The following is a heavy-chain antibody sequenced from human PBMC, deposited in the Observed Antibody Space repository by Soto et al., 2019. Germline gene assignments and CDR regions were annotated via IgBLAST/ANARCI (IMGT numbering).Heavy chain of an antibody. Sequence: GGSLRLSCAASGFTFDDYAMHWVRQAPGKGLEWVSGISWNSGSIGYADSVKGRFTISRDNAKNSLYLQMNSLRVEDTALYYCAKDYDYGDYFDYRGQGTLVTVSS. D-gene: IGHD4-17*01. CDR1: GFTFDDYA. CDR3: AKDYDYGDYFDY. CDR2: ISWNSGSI. J-gene: IGHJ4*02. V-gene: IGHV3-9*01.